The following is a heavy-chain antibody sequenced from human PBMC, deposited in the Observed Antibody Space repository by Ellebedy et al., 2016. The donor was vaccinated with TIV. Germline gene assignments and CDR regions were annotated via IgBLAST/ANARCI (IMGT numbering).Heavy chain of an antibody. D-gene: IGHD3-10*01. CDR1: GFTFSDFY. Sequence: GESLKISCVASGFTFSDFYMAWIRQAPGRGLELVSYISGTSSHISYADSVRGRFTVSRDSAGNSLYLQMNGLRVEDTAVYFCARTRGGEFDSWGQGTLVTVSS. CDR3: ARTRGGEFDS. J-gene: IGHJ4*02. V-gene: IGHV3-11*06. CDR2: ISGTSSHI.